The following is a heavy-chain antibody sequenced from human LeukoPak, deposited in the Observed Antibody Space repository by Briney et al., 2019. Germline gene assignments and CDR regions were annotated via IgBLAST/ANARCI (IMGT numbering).Heavy chain of an antibody. CDR3: VTSQGG. D-gene: IGHD3-16*01. J-gene: IGHJ4*02. CDR1: GFTFSSSA. V-gene: IGHV3-23*01. CDR2: ISGSGTST. Sequence: GGSLRLSCAASGFTFSSSAMTWVRQAPGKGLEWVSSISGSGTSTPYADSVKGRFTTSRDNSKNTLYLQMNSLRVEDTAVYYCVTSQGGWGQGTLVTVSS.